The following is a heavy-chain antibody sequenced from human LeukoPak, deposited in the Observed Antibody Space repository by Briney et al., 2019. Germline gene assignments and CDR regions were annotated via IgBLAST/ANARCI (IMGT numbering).Heavy chain of an antibody. D-gene: IGHD1-1*01. J-gene: IGHJ4*02. CDR3: ARGQTDFDY. Sequence: PSETLSLTCAVSGGSISSGGYSWSWIRQPPGKGLEWIGYIYYSGSTNYNPSLKSRVTISVDTSKNQFSLKLSSVTAADTAVYYCARGQTDFDYWGQGTLVTVSS. CDR2: IYYSGST. V-gene: IGHV4-61*08. CDR1: GGSISSGGYS.